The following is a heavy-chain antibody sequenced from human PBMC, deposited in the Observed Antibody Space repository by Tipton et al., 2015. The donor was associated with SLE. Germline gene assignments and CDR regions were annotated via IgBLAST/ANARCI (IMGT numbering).Heavy chain of an antibody. D-gene: IGHD3-10*01. CDR2: ISGSGGRT. V-gene: IGHV3-23*01. J-gene: IGHJ4*02. CDR1: GFTFSSYP. CDR3: AKLSGGFGNFH. Sequence: SLRLSCAASGFTFSSYPMSWVRQSPGKGLEWVSAISGSGGRTYYADSVKGRFTISRDNSKNTLYLQMNSLRAEDTAVYYCAKLSGGFGNFHWGQGTLVTVSS.